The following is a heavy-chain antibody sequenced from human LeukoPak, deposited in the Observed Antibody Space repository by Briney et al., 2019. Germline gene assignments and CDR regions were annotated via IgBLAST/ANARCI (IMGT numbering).Heavy chain of an antibody. V-gene: IGHV3-33*01. Sequence: GGSLRLSCAASGFTFSSYGMHWVRQAPGKGLEWVAVIWYDGSNKYYADSVKGRFTISRDNSKNTLYLQMNSLRAEDTAVYYCARGGIAVAGTPFDYWGQGTLVTVSS. CDR3: ARGGIAVAGTPFDY. J-gene: IGHJ4*02. CDR1: GFTFSSYG. CDR2: IWYDGSNK. D-gene: IGHD6-19*01.